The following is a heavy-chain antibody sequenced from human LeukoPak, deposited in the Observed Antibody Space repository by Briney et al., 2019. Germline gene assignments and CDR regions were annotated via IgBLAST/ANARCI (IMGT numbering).Heavy chain of an antibody. Sequence: NPSETLSLTYTVPGGSISSGGYYWSWIRQHPGKGLEWIGYIYYSGSTYYNPSLKSRVTISVDTSKNQFSLKLSSVTAADTAVYYCARVSGGWYAADYWGQGTLVTVSS. CDR1: GGSISSGGYY. CDR2: IYYSGST. CDR3: ARVSGGWYAADY. V-gene: IGHV4-31*03. J-gene: IGHJ4*02. D-gene: IGHD6-19*01.